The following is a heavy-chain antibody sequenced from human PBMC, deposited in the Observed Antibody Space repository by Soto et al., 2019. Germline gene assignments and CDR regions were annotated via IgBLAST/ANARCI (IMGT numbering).Heavy chain of an antibody. J-gene: IGHJ5*02. V-gene: IGHV3-30*18. Sequence: QVQLVESGGGVVQPGRSQRLSCAASGFTFSSYGMHWVRQAPGKGLEWVAVISYDGSNKYYADSVKGRFTISRDNSKNTLYLQMNSLRAEDTAVYYCAKGVTMVRGVILDWFDPWGQGTLVTVSS. CDR3: AKGVTMVRGVILDWFDP. CDR2: ISYDGSNK. D-gene: IGHD3-10*01. CDR1: GFTFSSYG.